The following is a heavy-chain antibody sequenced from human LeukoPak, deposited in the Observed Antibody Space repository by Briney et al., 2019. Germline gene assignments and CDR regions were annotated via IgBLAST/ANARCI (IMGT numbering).Heavy chain of an antibody. D-gene: IGHD2-15*01. J-gene: IGHJ5*02. CDR3: ARGTLGYCIGGSCSMNWFDP. CDR1: GGSISSSSYY. V-gene: IGHV4-39*07. CDR2: IYYSGST. Sequence: PSETLSLTCTVSGGSISSSSYYWGWIRQPPGKGLEWIGSIYYSGSTYYNPSLKSRVTISVDTSKNQFSLKLSSVTAADTAVYYCARGTLGYCIGGSCSMNWFDPWGQGTLVTVSS.